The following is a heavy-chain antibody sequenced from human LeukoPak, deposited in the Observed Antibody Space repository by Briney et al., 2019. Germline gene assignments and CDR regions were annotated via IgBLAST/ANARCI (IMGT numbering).Heavy chain of an antibody. CDR3: VKRQCSGGSCYFIDY. Sequence: GGSLRLSCAASGFTFSSYAMTWVRQAPGKGLEWVSVISGSGGSTYYADSVRGRFTISRDNSKNTVYLQMNSLRVEDTAVYYCVKRQCSGGSCYFIDYRGQGTLVTVSS. CDR1: GFTFSSYA. CDR2: ISGSGGST. J-gene: IGHJ4*02. V-gene: IGHV3-23*01. D-gene: IGHD2-15*01.